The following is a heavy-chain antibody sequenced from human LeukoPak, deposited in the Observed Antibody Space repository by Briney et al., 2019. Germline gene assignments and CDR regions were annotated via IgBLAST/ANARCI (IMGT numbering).Heavy chain of an antibody. CDR3: ARDCSSTSCYLGRGTMDV. D-gene: IGHD2-2*01. CDR2: ISSSGSTI. CDR1: GFTFSSYA. J-gene: IGHJ6*03. Sequence: GRSLRLSCAASGFTFSSYAMHWIRQAPGKGLEWVSYISSSGSTIYYADSVKGRFTISRDNAKNSLYLQMNSLRAEDTAVYYCARDCSSTSCYLGRGTMDVWGKGTTVTVSS. V-gene: IGHV3-48*04.